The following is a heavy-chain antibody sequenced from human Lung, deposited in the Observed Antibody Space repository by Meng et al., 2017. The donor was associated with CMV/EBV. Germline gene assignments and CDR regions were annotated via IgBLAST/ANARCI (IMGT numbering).Heavy chain of an antibody. CDR3: AKDQSSWYGTGDDNWFDP. D-gene: IGHD6-13*01. CDR1: GFTFSSYA. J-gene: IGHJ5*02. V-gene: IGHV3-23*01. Sequence: GEXXKISCAASGFTFSSYAMSWVRQAPGKGLEWVSAISGSGGSTYYADSVKGRFTISRDNSKNPLYLQMNSLRAEDTAVYYCAKDQSSWYGTGDDNWFDPWGQGTLVTVSS. CDR2: ISGSGGST.